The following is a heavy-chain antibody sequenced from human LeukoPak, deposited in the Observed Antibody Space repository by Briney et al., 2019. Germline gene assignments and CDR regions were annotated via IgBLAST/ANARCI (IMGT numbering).Heavy chain of an antibody. V-gene: IGHV3-53*01. Sequence: GGSLTLSCAASGCTVSSNYMSWVRQAPGKGLEWVAVIYSGGSTYYAASVKGPFTISRDNSKKTLYLQMNSLRAEDPAVYYCARGYGTRDYWGQGTLVTVSS. CDR3: ARGYGTRDY. CDR1: GCTVSSNY. J-gene: IGHJ4*02. CDR2: IYSGGST. D-gene: IGHD2-8*01.